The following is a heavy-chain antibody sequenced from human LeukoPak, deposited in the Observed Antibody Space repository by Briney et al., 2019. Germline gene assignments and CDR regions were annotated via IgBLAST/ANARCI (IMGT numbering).Heavy chain of an antibody. J-gene: IGHJ6*03. CDR1: GGSISSYY. D-gene: IGHD5-18*01. V-gene: IGHV4-59*08. Sequence: SETLSLTCTVSGGSISSYYWSWIRQPPGKGLEWIGYIYYSGSTNYNPSLKSRVTISVDTSKNQFSLKLSSVTAADTAVDYCARQMDTAMVTGHYYYYMDVWGKGTTVTVSS. CDR2: IYYSGST. CDR3: ARQMDTAMVTGHYYYYMDV.